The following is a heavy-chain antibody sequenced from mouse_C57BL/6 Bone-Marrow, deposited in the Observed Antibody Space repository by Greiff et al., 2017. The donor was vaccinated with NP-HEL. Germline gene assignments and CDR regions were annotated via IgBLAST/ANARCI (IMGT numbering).Heavy chain of an antibody. J-gene: IGHJ1*03. V-gene: IGHV1-55*01. CDR2: IYPGSGST. CDR1: GYTFTSYW. D-gene: IGHD1-1*01. Sequence: QVQLQQPGAELVKPGASVKMSCKASGYTFTSYWITWVKLRPGQGLEWIGDIYPGSGSTNYIEKFKSKATLTVDTSSSTTYMQLSSLTSEDSAVYYCARIYYYGSSYWYFDVWGTGTTVTVSS. CDR3: ARIYYYGSSYWYFDV.